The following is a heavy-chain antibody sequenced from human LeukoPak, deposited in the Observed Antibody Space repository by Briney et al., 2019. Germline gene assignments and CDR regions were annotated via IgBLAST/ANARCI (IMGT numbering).Heavy chain of an antibody. CDR3: AAGPFRSGGSYYDIFDY. CDR1: GYTFTSYD. J-gene: IGHJ4*02. Sequence: ASVKVSCKASGYTFTSYDINWVRQATGQGLEWMGWMNPNSGNTGYAQKFQERVTITRDMSTSTAYMELSSLRSEDTAVYYCAAGPFRSGGSYYDIFDYWGQGTLVTVSS. CDR2: MNPNSGNT. D-gene: IGHD1-26*01. V-gene: IGHV1-8*03.